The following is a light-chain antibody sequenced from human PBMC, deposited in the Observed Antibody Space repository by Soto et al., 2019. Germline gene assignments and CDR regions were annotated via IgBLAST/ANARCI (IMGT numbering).Light chain of an antibody. J-gene: IGKJ1*01. V-gene: IGKV3-20*01. Sequence: EIVLPKSPGTLSLSPGERATLSWRASQSVSNNYLAWYQQNPGQAPRLLIYGASNRATGIPDRFSGSGSGTDFTLTISRLEPEDFAVYYCQQYGSSGTFGQGTNVDNK. CDR2: GAS. CDR1: QSVSNNY. CDR3: QQYGSSGT.